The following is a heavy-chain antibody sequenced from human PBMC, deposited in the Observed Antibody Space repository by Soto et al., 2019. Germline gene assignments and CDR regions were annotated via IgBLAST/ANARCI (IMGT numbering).Heavy chain of an antibody. D-gene: IGHD2-15*01. V-gene: IGHV4-34*01. Sequence: TSETLSLTCAVYGGSFSGYYWIWIRQPPGKGLEWIGEINHSGSTNYNPSLKSRVTISVDTSKNQFSLKLSSVTAADTAVYYCAREPLGYCSGGSCGGFDYWGQGTLVTVSS. J-gene: IGHJ4*02. CDR3: AREPLGYCSGGSCGGFDY. CDR2: INHSGST. CDR1: GGSFSGYY.